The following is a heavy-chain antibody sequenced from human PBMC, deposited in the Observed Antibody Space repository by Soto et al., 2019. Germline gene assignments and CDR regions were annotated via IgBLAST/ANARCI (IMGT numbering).Heavy chain of an antibody. V-gene: IGHV3-33*01. CDR2: IWFDGSNK. D-gene: IGHD1-7*01. J-gene: IGHJ4*02. CDR1: GFTFSSDG. CDR3: ARGELPLLD. Sequence: QVQLVESGGGVVQPGRSLRLSCAASGFTFSSDGMHWVRQAPGKGLEWVAIIWFDGSNKYYADSVKGRFTISRNKSRHTLYLQMNSLRVEDTAVYYCARGELPLLDWGQGTLVTVSS.